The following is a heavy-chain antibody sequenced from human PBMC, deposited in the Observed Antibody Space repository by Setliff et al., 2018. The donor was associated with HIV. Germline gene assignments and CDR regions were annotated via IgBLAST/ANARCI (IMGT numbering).Heavy chain of an antibody. D-gene: IGHD1-7*01. CDR3: ARHFGKVTNYVPDY. CDR2: IYPGDSDT. J-gene: IGHJ4*02. Sequence: PGESLKISCKASGYSFSNYWIGWVRQMPGKGLEWMGIIYPGDSDTTYSPSFQGQVTISADKSINTVFLHWSSLKASDSAMYYCARHFGKVTNYVPDYWGQGTLVTVSS. CDR1: GYSFSNYW. V-gene: IGHV5-51*01.